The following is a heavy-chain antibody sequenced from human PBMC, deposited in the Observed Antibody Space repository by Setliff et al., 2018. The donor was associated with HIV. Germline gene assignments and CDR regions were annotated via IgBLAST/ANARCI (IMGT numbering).Heavy chain of an antibody. V-gene: IGHV4-39*07. J-gene: IGHJ4*02. Sequence: SETLSLTCTVSESSISSSSYYWGWIRQSPGTGLEWIGTFYYTGSTYYNPSLKSRVTISADMSKNQFSLKLSSVTAADTAVYYCARGGTAAAGYLDNWGQGTPVTVSS. D-gene: IGHD6-13*01. CDR3: ARGGTAAAGYLDN. CDR2: FYYTGST. CDR1: ESSISSSSYY.